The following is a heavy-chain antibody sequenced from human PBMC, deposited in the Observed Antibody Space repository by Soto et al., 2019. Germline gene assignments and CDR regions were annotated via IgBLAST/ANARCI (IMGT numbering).Heavy chain of an antibody. Sequence: SETLSLTCTVSGGSISSYYWSWTRQPPGKGLEWIGYIYYSGSTNYNPSLKSRVTISVDTSKNQFSLKLTSVTAADTAVYYCATRVGILSNYFDYWGQGAQVTVSS. CDR1: GGSISSYY. J-gene: IGHJ4*02. D-gene: IGHD1-26*01. CDR3: ATRVGILSNYFDY. V-gene: IGHV4-59*08. CDR2: IYYSGST.